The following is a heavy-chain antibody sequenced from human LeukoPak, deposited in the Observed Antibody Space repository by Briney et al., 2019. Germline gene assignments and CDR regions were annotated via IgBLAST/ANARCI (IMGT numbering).Heavy chain of an antibody. V-gene: IGHV3-7*05. CDR3: ARARDYGSGKANAFDI. D-gene: IGHD3-10*01. Sequence: GGSLRLSCAASGFTFSSYWMSWVRQAPGKGLEWVANIKRDGSEKYYVDSVKGRFAISRDNAENSLYLQMNSLRAEDTAVYYCARARDYGSGKANAFDIWGQGTMVTVSS. CDR1: GFTFSSYW. CDR2: IKRDGSEK. J-gene: IGHJ3*02.